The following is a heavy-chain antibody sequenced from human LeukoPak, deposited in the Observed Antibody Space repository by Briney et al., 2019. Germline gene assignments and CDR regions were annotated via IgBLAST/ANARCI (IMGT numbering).Heavy chain of an antibody. J-gene: IGHJ4*02. CDR2: ISTSNGNT. Sequence: GASVKVSCKASGYTFTDYGINWVRQAPGQGLEWMAWISTSNGNTNYAQKFQSRVTTTTDTATSTASMELRSLRSDDTAVYYCATAMVRGYFSSGTPLPGDYWGQGTLVTVSS. V-gene: IGHV1-18*01. CDR3: ATAMVRGYFSSGTPLPGDY. D-gene: IGHD3-10*01. CDR1: GYTFTDYG.